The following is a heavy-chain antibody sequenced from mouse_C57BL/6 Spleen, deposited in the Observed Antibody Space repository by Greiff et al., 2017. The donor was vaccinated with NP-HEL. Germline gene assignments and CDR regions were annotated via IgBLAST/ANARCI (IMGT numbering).Heavy chain of an antibody. Sequence: DVKLQESGPGLVKPSQSLSLTCSVTGYSITSGYYWNWIRQFPGNKLEWMGYISYDGSNNYNPSLKNRISITRDTSKNQFCLKLNSVTTEDTATYYCATIPIYYDCYWYFDVWGTRTTVTVSS. V-gene: IGHV3-6*01. CDR3: ATIPIYYDCYWYFDV. J-gene: IGHJ1*03. CDR2: ISYDGSN. D-gene: IGHD2-4*01. CDR1: GYSITSGYY.